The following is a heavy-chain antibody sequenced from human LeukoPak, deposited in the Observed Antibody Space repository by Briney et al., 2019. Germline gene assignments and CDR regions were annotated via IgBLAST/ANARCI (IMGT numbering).Heavy chain of an antibody. CDR1: GYTFTSYG. V-gene: IGHV1-18*01. J-gene: IGHJ4*02. D-gene: IGHD3-10*01. CDR2: ISAYNGNT. Sequence: ASVKVSCEASGYTFTSYGISWVRQAPGQGLEWMGWISAYNGNTNYAQKLQGSVTMTTDTSTSTAYMELRSLRSDDTAVYYCARFLESYYYGSGSLDYWGQGTLVTVSS. CDR3: ARFLESYYYGSGSLDY.